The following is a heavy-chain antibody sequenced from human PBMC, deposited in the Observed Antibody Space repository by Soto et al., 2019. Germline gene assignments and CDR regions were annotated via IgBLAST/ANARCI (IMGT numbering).Heavy chain of an antibody. Sequence: QVQLVQSGAEVKKPGSSVKVSCKASGGTFSSYAISWVRQAPGQGLEWMGGIIPIFGTANYAQKFQGRVTITADDSTSTADMELSSLRSEDTAVYYCARGFSTFSIVYYGMDVWGQGTTVTVSS. J-gene: IGHJ6*02. CDR1: GGTFSSYA. D-gene: IGHD2-15*01. CDR3: ARGFSTFSIVYYGMDV. V-gene: IGHV1-69*12. CDR2: IIPIFGTA.